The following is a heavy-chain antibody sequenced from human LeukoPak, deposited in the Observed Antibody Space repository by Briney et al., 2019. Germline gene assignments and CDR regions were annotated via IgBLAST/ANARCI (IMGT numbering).Heavy chain of an antibody. V-gene: IGHV4-34*01. CDR1: GGSFSGYY. CDR3: ARASIYYDSSGYHYYFDY. Sequence: ASETLSLTCAVYGGSFSGYYWSWIRQPPGKGLEWIGEINHSGSTNYNPSLKSRVTISVDTSKNQFSLKLSSVTAADTAVYYCARASIYYDSSGYHYYFDYWGQGTLVTVSS. D-gene: IGHD3-22*01. J-gene: IGHJ4*02. CDR2: INHSGST.